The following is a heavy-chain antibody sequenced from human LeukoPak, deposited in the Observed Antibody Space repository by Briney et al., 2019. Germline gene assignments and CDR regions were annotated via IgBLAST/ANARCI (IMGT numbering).Heavy chain of an antibody. CDR2: IYYSGST. CDR1: GGSISSSSYY. Sequence: SETLSLTCTVSGGSISSSSYYWGWIRQPPGKGLEWIGSIYYSGSTYYNPSLKSRVTISVDTSKNQFSLKLSSGTAADTAVYYCARDSTYDRPISPWGQGTLVTVSS. V-gene: IGHV4-39*07. CDR3: ARDSTYDRPISP. J-gene: IGHJ5*02. D-gene: IGHD3-22*01.